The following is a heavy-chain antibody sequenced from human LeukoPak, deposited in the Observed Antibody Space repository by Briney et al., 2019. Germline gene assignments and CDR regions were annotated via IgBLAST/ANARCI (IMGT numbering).Heavy chain of an antibody. V-gene: IGHV4-39*01. D-gene: IGHD4-17*01. CDR1: GGSISSSSYY. CDR2: IYYSGST. Sequence: SETLSLTCTVSGGSISSSSYYWGWIRQPPGKGLEWIGSIYYSGSTYYNPSLKSRVTISVDTSKNQFSLKLSSVTAADTAVYYCARHAAVTTGHNVDYWGQGTLVTVSS. J-gene: IGHJ4*02. CDR3: ARHAAVTTGHNVDY.